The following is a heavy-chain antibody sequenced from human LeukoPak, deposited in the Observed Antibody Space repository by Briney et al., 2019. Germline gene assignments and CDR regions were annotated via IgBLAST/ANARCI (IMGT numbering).Heavy chain of an antibody. CDR2: IHPSGST. D-gene: IGHD6-25*01. CDR3: SRGSDESKTGDY. Sequence: SETLSLTCAIYGGSFSHYYWIWIRQPPGKGLEGVGEIHPSGSTSFNPSLERRVSISKHTSKNQFTLKLTSVTAADTAVYYCSRGSDESKTGDYWGQGTLVTVSS. J-gene: IGHJ4*02. CDR1: GGSFSHYY. V-gene: IGHV4-34*01.